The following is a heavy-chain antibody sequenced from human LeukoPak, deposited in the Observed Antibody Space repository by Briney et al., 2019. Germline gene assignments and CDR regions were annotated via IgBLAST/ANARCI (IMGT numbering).Heavy chain of an antibody. CDR3: ARDMALHPYNWFDP. V-gene: IGHV4-4*07. D-gene: IGHD3-10*01. CDR2: IHTSGST. J-gene: IGHJ5*02. CDR1: GGSISAYY. Sequence: SETLSLTCTVSGGSISAYYWSWIRQPAGKGLEWIGLIHTSGSTNYNPSLKSRVTTSVDTSKNQFSLKLSSVTAADTAVYYCARDMALHPYNWFDPWGQGTLVTVSS.